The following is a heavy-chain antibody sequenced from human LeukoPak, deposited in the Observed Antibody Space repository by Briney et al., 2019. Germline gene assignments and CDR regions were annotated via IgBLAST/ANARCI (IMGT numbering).Heavy chain of an antibody. Sequence: SETLSLTCTVSGGSISSGDYYWSWIRQPPGKGLEWIGYIYNSGNTYYNPSLKSRVTVSVDTSKNQFSLKLNSVTAADTAVYYCARLSDKWFGELLFNYWGQGTLVTVSS. CDR2: IYNSGNT. CDR1: GGSISSGDYY. V-gene: IGHV4-30-4*08. J-gene: IGHJ4*02. D-gene: IGHD3-10*01. CDR3: ARLSDKWFGELLFNY.